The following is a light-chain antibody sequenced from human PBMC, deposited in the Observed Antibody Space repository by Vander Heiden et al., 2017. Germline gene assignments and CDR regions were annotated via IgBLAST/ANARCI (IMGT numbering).Light chain of an antibody. V-gene: IGLV2-14*01. Sequence: QSALTQPASVSGSPGQSITISCTGTSSAVGGYNYVSWYQQHPGKAPKLMIYDVSIRPSGVSNRFSGSKSGNTASLTISGRQAEDEADYFCSSYTSSSTWVFGGGTKLTVL. CDR1: SSAVGGYNY. J-gene: IGLJ3*02. CDR3: SSYTSSSTWV. CDR2: DVS.